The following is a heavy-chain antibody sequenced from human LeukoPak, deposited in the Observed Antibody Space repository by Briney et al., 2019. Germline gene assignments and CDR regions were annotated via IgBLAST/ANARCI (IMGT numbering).Heavy chain of an antibody. CDR3: ARDRLRLGDIVDY. D-gene: IGHD3-16*01. CDR2: ISSSSSYM. CDR1: GFTFSSYS. V-gene: IGHV3-21*01. J-gene: IGHJ4*02. Sequence: GGSLRLSCAASGFTFSSYSMNWVRQAPGKGLEWVSSISSSSSYMYYADSVKGRFTISRDNAKNSLYLQMNSLRAEDTAVYYCARDRLRLGDIVDYWGQGTLVTVSS.